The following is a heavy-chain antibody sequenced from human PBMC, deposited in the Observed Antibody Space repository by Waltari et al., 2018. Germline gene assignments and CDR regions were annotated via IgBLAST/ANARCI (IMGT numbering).Heavy chain of an antibody. D-gene: IGHD3-3*01. CDR3: AREVYYDFWSGYYSWGSPYGMDV. CDR2: IYSGGST. V-gene: IGHV3-53*01. Sequence: AASGFTVSSNYMSWVRQAPGKGLEWVSVIYSGGSTYYADSVKGRFTISRDNSKNTLYLQMNSLRAEDTAVYYCAREVYYDFWSGYYSWGSPYGMDVWGQGTTVTVSS. CDR1: GFTVSSNY. J-gene: IGHJ6*02.